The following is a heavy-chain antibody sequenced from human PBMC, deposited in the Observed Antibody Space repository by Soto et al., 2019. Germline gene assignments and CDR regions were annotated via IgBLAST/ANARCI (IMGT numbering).Heavy chain of an antibody. D-gene: IGHD6-19*01. V-gene: IGHV3-53*01. CDR2: IYGGGTT. Sequence: ESGGGLIQPGGPLRLSCAASGFAVSSKYMTWVRQAPGKGLEWVSVIYGGGTTYYADSVKGRFTISRDTSKNTLYLQMNSLRAEDTAVYYCVQTTGWPGFDFWGQGTLVTVSS. CDR3: VQTTGWPGFDF. CDR1: GFAVSSKY. J-gene: IGHJ4*02.